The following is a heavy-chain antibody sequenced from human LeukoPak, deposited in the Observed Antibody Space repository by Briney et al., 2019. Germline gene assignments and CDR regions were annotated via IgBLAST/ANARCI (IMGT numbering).Heavy chain of an antibody. Sequence: ASVKVSCKASGYTFTSYDINWVRQATGQGLEWMGWMNPNSGNTGYAQKFQGRVTITRNTSISTAYMELSSLRSEDTAVHYCARGQVVPAAINWFDPWGQGTLVTVSS. CDR2: MNPNSGNT. J-gene: IGHJ5*02. CDR1: GYTFTSYD. D-gene: IGHD2-2*02. V-gene: IGHV1-8*03. CDR3: ARGQVVPAAINWFDP.